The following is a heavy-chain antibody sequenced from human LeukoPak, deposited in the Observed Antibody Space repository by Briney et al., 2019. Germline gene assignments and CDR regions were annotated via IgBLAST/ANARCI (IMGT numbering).Heavy chain of an antibody. D-gene: IGHD3-10*01. CDR2: INHSGST. Sequence: PSETLSLTCTVSGGSISSYYWSWIRQPPGKGLEWIGEINHSGSTNYNPSLKSRVTISVDTSKNQFSLKLSSVTAADTAVYYCARTGSYYYYYMDVWGKGTTVTVSS. V-gene: IGHV4-34*01. CDR1: GGSISSYY. J-gene: IGHJ6*03. CDR3: ARTGSYYYYYMDV.